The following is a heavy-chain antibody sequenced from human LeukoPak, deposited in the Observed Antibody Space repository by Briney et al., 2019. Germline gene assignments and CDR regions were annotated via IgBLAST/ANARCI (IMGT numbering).Heavy chain of an antibody. V-gene: IGHV3-53*05. J-gene: IGHJ4*02. CDR3: AKDGGRAAAGTVDS. D-gene: IGHD6-13*01. Sequence: PGGSLRLSCAASGFTVSSNYMSWVRQAPGKGLEWVSVIYSGGSTYYADSVKGRFTISRDNSKNTLYLQINSLRADDTAVFYCAKDGGRAAAGTVDSWGQGALVTVSS. CDR2: IYSGGST. CDR1: GFTVSSNY.